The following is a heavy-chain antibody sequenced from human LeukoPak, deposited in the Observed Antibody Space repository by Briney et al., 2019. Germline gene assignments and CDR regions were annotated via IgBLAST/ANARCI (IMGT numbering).Heavy chain of an antibody. CDR1: GGSFSSDSYY. CDR3: ARPIVPAAINAFDI. D-gene: IGHD2-2*02. J-gene: IGHJ3*02. Sequence: SETLSLTCTVSGGSFSSDSYYWSWIRQPAGKGLEWIGRIFPCGSASYNPSLKSRVTMSVDTSRNQFSLKLSSVTAADTAVYYCARPIVPAAINAFDIWGQGTMVTVSS. V-gene: IGHV4-61*10. CDR2: IFPCGSA.